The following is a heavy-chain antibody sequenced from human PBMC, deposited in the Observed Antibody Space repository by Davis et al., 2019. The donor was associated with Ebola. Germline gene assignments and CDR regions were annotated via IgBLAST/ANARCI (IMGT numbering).Heavy chain of an antibody. CDR3: ARDMEWELFGPFDY. CDR2: ISAYNGNT. CDR1: GYTFTSYG. D-gene: IGHD1-26*01. J-gene: IGHJ4*02. Sequence: ASVKVSCKASGYTFTSYGISWVRQAPGQGLEWMGWISAYNGNTNYAQKLQGRVTMTTDTSTSTAYMELRSLRSEDTAVYYCARDMEWELFGPFDYWGQGTLVTVSS. V-gene: IGHV1-18*04.